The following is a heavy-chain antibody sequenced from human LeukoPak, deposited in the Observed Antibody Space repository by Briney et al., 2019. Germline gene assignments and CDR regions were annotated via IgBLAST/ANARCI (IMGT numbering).Heavy chain of an antibody. CDR2: ISGSGGST. D-gene: IGHD2-2*02. J-gene: IGHJ4*02. CDR3: AKEYCSRTSCYTKFFDS. Sequence: GGSLRLSCAASGFTFSSYAMRWVRQAPGKGLEWVSVISGSGGSTYYADSVKGRFTISRENSKNTLYLQMNRLRAEDTAIYYCAKEYCSRTSCYTKFFDSWGQGTLVTVSS. CDR1: GFTFSSYA. V-gene: IGHV3-23*01.